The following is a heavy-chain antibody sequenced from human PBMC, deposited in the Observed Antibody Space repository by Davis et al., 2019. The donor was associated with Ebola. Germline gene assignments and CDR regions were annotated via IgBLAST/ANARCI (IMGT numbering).Heavy chain of an antibody. CDR1: GFTFSTYT. V-gene: IGHV3-21*06. D-gene: IGHD2-8*02. CDR3: VKTRSNWWNDALEI. Sequence: PGGSLRLSCAASGFTFSTYTMTWVRQAPGKGLEWVSSISISSAFIYYADSVKGRFTVSRDNAKNSLSLQMNSLRPEDTAVYYCVKTRSNWWNDALEIWGRGTMVIVSS. CDR2: ISISSAFI. J-gene: IGHJ3*02.